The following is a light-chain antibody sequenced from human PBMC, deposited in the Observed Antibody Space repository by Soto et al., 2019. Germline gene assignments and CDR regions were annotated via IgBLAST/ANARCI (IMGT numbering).Light chain of an antibody. J-gene: IGLJ1*01. CDR2: GVT. CDR3: SSFTSNRIYV. CDR1: HTEIGTYDY. V-gene: IGLV2-14*03. Sequence: QSVLTQPTSVSGSPGQSITISCTGNHTEIGTYDYVSWYQQHPGRAPRLLIHGVTTRPSGISGRFSASKSGLTASLTISGLQPEDEADYYCSSFTSNRIYVFGPGTKV.